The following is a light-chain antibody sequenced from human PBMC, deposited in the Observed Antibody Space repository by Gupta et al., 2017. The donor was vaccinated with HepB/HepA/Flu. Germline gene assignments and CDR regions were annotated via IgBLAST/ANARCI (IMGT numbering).Light chain of an antibody. CDR3: QSYDSSLSVWV. CDR1: SSNIGAGYG. CDR2: GNS. V-gene: IGLV1-40*01. J-gene: IGLJ3*02. Sequence: QSVLTQPPSVSGAPGQRVPISCTGSSSNIGAGYGVHWYQQLPGTAPKLLIYGNSNRPSGVPDRVSGSKSGTSASLAITGLQAEDEADYYCQSYDSSLSVWVFGGGTKLTVL.